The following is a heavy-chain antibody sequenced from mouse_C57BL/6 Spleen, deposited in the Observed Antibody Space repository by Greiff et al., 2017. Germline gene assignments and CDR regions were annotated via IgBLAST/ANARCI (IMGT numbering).Heavy chain of an antibody. J-gene: IGHJ2*01. CDR2: IYPSDSET. Sequence: QVQLQQPGAELVRPGSSVKLSCKASGYTFTSYWMDWVKQRPGQGLEWIGNIYPSDSETHYNQKFKDKATLTVDKSSSTAYMQLSSLTSEDSAVYYCARVGDYDGPYFDYWGQGTTLTVSS. CDR3: ARVGDYDGPYFDY. D-gene: IGHD2-4*01. V-gene: IGHV1-61*01. CDR1: GYTFTSYW.